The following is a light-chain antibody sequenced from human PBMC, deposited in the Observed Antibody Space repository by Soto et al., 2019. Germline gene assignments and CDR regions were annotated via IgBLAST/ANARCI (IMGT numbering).Light chain of an antibody. V-gene: IGLV2-14*01. J-gene: IGLJ2*01. CDR2: EVS. CDR1: SSDVGGYNY. Sequence: QSALTQPASVSGSPGQSITISCTGTSSDVGGYNYVSWYQQLPGKAPKVVIYEVSNRPSWISNRFSGSKSGNTASLTISGLQAEDEADYYCSSYTSSSTLVFGGGTKVTVL. CDR3: SSYTSSSTLV.